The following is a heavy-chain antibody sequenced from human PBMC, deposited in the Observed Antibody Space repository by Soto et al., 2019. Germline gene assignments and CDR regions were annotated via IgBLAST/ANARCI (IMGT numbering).Heavy chain of an antibody. D-gene: IGHD3-16*02. V-gene: IGHV1-3*01. CDR1: GYTFTSYA. Sequence: ASVKVSCKASGYTFTSYAMHWVRQAPGQRLEWMGWINAGNGNTKYSQKFQGRVTITRDTSASTAYMELSSLRSEDTAVYYCARGIIGLGELSTPVDVWGQGTTVTVSS. J-gene: IGHJ6*02. CDR2: INAGNGNT. CDR3: ARGIIGLGELSTPVDV.